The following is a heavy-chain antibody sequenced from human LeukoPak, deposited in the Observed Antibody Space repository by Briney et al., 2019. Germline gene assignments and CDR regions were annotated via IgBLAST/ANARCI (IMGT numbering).Heavy chain of an antibody. D-gene: IGHD5/OR15-5a*01. V-gene: IGHV4-59*01. Sequence: SETLSLTCTVSGGSISSYYWSWIRQPPVKGLEWIGYIYYSGSTNYNPSLKSRVTISVDTSKNQFSLKLSSVTAADPAVYYCARGNSFLDWYFDYWGQGTLVTVSS. CDR2: IYYSGST. J-gene: IGHJ4*02. CDR3: ARGNSFLDWYFDY. CDR1: GGSISSYY.